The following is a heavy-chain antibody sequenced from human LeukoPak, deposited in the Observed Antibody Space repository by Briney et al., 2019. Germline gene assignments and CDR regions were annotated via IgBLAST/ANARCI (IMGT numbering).Heavy chain of an antibody. Sequence: GGSLRLSCAASGFTFSSYEMNWVRQAPGKGLEWVSYISSSGSTIYYADSVKGRFTISRDNAKNSLYLQMNSLRAEDTAVYYCARDLSGIAGYTYGRGIDYWGQGTLVTVSS. CDR3: ARDLSGIAGYTYGRGIDY. V-gene: IGHV3-48*03. CDR1: GFTFSSYE. D-gene: IGHD5-18*01. J-gene: IGHJ4*02. CDR2: ISSSGSTI.